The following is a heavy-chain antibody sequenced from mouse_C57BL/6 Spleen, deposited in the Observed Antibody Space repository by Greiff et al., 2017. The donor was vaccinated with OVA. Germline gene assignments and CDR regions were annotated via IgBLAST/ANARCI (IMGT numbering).Heavy chain of an antibody. J-gene: IGHJ3*01. Sequence: QVQLQQSGAERVKPGASVKISGKVPGYAFSSYWWNGVKQRPGKGLEWIGQIYPGDGDTTYNGKFKGKATLTADKSSSTAYMQLSSLTSEDSAVYFCARITTVVAKGFAYWGQGTLVTVSA. D-gene: IGHD1-1*01. CDR1: GYAFSSYW. V-gene: IGHV1-80*01. CDR2: IYPGDGDT. CDR3: ARITTVVAKGFAY.